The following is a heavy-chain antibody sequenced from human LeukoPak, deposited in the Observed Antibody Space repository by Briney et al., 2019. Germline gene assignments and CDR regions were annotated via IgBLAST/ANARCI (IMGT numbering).Heavy chain of an antibody. CDR3: ARVREYCSSTSCYGNWFDS. J-gene: IGHJ5*01. CDR1: GGSFSDYY. CDR2: INHSGST. Sequence: SETLSLTCAVYGGSFSDYYWSWIRQPPGTGLEWIGEINHSGSTNFNPSLKSRVTISVDTSKKQFSLKLSSVTAADTAVYYCARVREYCSSTSCYGNWFDSWGQGTLVTVSS. D-gene: IGHD2-2*01. V-gene: IGHV4-34*01.